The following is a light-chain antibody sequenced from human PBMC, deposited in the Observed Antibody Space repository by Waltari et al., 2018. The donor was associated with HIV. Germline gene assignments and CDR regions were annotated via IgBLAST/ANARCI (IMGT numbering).Light chain of an antibody. CDR3: ASWDDALSSWL. J-gene: IGLJ6*01. Sequence: QSGLSQPPSTSRPPGQRVVISCPGSSSTVGKTYVSWFQQLPGAAPRLLIYRNARRPSGVPDRFTAAKSGTSASLVISGLRSDDEAEYFCASWDDALSSWLFGGGTKLTVL. V-gene: IGLV1-47*01. CDR2: RNA. CDR1: SSTVGKTY.